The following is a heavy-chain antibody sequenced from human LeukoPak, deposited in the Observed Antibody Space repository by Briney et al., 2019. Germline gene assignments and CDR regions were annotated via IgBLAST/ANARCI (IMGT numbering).Heavy chain of an antibody. CDR1: GGSISSGSYY. J-gene: IGHJ3*02. Sequence: PSQTLSLTCTVSGGSISSGSYYWSWIRQPAGKGLEWIGRIYTSGSTNYNPSLKSRVTISVDTSKNQFSLKLSSVTAADTAVHYCAREAVANDAFDIWGQGTMVTVSS. V-gene: IGHV4-61*02. D-gene: IGHD5-12*01. CDR2: IYTSGST. CDR3: AREAVANDAFDI.